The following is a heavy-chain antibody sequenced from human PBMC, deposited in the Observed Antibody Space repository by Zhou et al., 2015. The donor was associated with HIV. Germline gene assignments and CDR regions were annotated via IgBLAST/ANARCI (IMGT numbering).Heavy chain of an antibody. V-gene: IGHV1-18*01. D-gene: IGHD6-6*01. CDR1: GYTFTTYD. CDR3: ARDRGGARPDWRYFDL. J-gene: IGHJ2*01. CDR2: ISAYNGDT. Sequence: QVQLVQSGVEVRKPGASVRVSCKASGYTFTTYDITWVRQAPGQGLEWMGWISAYNGDTNYAQNFQGRVTMTTDTSTSTAYMEVRGLRSEDTAVYYCARDRGGARPDWRYFDLWGRGTLVSVSS.